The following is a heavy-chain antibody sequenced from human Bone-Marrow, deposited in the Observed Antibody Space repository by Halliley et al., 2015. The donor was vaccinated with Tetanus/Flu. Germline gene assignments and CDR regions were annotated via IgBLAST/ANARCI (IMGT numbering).Heavy chain of an antibody. CDR2: IYPSDSDT. J-gene: IGHJ4*02. CDR3: ARQDSSGSYRYFDY. Sequence: GIIYPSDSDTRYSPSFQGQVTISVDTSTRTAFLQWSSLRASDTAIYYCARQDSSGSYRYFDYWGQGTLVTVSS. V-gene: IGHV5-51*01. D-gene: IGHD6-19*01.